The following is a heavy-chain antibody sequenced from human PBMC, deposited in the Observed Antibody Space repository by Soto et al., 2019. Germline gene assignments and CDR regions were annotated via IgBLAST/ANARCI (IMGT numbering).Heavy chain of an antibody. V-gene: IGHV3-30*18. CDR2: ISYDGSNK. CDR3: AKAYYDFWSGYLDY. D-gene: IGHD3-3*01. CDR1: GFTFSSYG. J-gene: IGHJ4*02. Sequence: ESGGGVVQPGRSLRLSCAASGFTFSSYGMHWVRQAPGKGLEWVAVISYDGSNKYYADSVKGRFTISRDNPKNTLYLQMNSLRAEDTAVYYCAKAYYDFWSGYLDYWGQGTLVTVSS.